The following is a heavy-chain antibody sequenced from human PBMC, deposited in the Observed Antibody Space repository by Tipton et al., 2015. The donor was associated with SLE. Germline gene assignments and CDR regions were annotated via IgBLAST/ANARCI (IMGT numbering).Heavy chain of an antibody. CDR3: TGGRVWNGYYFDP. CDR1: GYNFITYD. V-gene: IGHV1-8*01. J-gene: IGHJ4*02. D-gene: IGHD1-1*01. Sequence: QSGPEVKKPGASVKVSCKASGYNFITYDINWVRQATGRGLEWMGWMNPNSGNTGYAQKFQGRVTMTRNTSISTAYMELSSLRSEDTAVYYCTGGRVWNGYYFDPWGRGTLVTVSS. CDR2: MNPNSGNT.